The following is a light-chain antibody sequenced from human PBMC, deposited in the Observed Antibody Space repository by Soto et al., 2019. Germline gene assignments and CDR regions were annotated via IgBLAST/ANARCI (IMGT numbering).Light chain of an antibody. CDR1: QSVSSN. J-gene: IGKJ5*01. CDR2: GAS. Sequence: EIVLTQSPATLSVSPGERSTLSFSSSQSVSSNLAWYQQKPGRAPRLLIYGASTRATGIPARFSGSGSGTEFTLTISSLQSEDFAVYYCQQFNYWPPITFGQGTRLEIK. CDR3: QQFNYWPPIT. V-gene: IGKV3-15*01.